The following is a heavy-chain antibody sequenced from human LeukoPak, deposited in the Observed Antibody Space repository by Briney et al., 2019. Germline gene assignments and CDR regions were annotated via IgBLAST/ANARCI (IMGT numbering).Heavy chain of an antibody. CDR2: ISHDGSNK. J-gene: IGHJ4*02. V-gene: IGHV3-30*03. Sequence: PGGSLRLSCAASGITFSSSGMHWVRQAPGKGLDWVAIISHDGSNKYYADSVKGRFTISRDNSKNTLYLQMNSLRPEDTAVYYCVMETRETVGVTTMWTDSWGQGTLVTVSS. CDR1: GITFSSSG. CDR3: VMETRETVGVTTMWTDS. D-gene: IGHD1-26*01.